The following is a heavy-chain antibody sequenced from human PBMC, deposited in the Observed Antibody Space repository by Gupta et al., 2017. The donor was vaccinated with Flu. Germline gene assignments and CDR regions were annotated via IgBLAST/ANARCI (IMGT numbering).Heavy chain of an antibody. CDR3: ARLSVGYGVDV. J-gene: IGHJ6*02. V-gene: IGHV4-39*01. CDR2: IYDSGST. D-gene: IGHD2-15*01. Sequence: QLHLQESGPGLVKPSETLSLTCAVSGGYISSSNYFWGWIRQPPGKGLEWIGTIYDSGSTDYNPSPKSRLTISVYTSKNQFSLALSSVTAADTGVYRCARLSVGYGVDVWGQGTTVTVSS. CDR1: GGYISSSNYF.